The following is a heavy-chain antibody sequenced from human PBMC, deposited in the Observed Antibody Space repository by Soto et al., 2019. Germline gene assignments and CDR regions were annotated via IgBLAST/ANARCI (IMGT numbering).Heavy chain of an antibody. CDR2: VSLTGDRT. Sequence: GGSLRLSCVASRFSFSSYEMSWVRQAAGKGLEWVSRVSLTGDRTNYAGSVKGRFTVSRDNFKNTLYLEMDSLRPEDTAIYYCARGGGYCTPTSCAIDSWGRGAPVTVSS. J-gene: IGHJ4*02. CDR1: RFSFSSYE. D-gene: IGHD2-8*01. V-gene: IGHV3-23*01. CDR3: ARGGGYCTPTSCAIDS.